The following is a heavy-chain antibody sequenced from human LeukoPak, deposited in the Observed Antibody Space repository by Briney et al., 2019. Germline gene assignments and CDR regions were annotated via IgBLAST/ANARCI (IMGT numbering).Heavy chain of an antibody. CDR3: AKPPPTTGSEGPEYYLDY. CDR2: ISGSGGST. CDR1: GFTFSSYA. V-gene: IGHV3-23*01. J-gene: IGHJ4*02. Sequence: GGSLRLSCAASGFTFSSYAMSWVRQAPGKGLEWVSAISGSGGSTYYADSVKGRFTISRDNSENTLYLQMNSLRAEDTAVYYCAKPPPTTGSEGPEYYLDYWGQGTLVTVSS. D-gene: IGHD6-19*01.